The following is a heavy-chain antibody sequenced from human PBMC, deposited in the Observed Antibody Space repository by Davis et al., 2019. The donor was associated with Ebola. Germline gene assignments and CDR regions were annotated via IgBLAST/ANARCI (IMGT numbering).Heavy chain of an antibody. CDR1: VITFSSYA. CDR2: IKSKSDGGAA. Sequence: SCADSVITFSSYAMTWVRQAPGKGLEWVGRIKSKSDGGAADYAAPVKGRFTISRDDSKNTVYLQMNSLKTEDTAVYYCRSNFDYWGQGTLVTVSS. V-gene: IGHV3-15*01. J-gene: IGHJ4*02. CDR3: RSNFDY.